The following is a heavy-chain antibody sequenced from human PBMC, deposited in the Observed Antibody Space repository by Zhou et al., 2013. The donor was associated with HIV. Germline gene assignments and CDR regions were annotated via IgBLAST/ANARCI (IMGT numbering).Heavy chain of an antibody. J-gene: IGHJ4*02. CDR1: GFTFSSYA. CDR2: ISSDGGST. D-gene: IGHD3-16*02. Sequence: EVRLVESGGGLVQPGGSLRLSCAASGFTFSSYALHWVRQAPGKGLEYVSTISSDGGSTYYANSVKGRFTISRDNSKNTLYLQMGSLRAEDMAVYYCARVFGYTALDYWGQGTLVTVSS. CDR3: ARVFGYTALDY. V-gene: IGHV3-64*01.